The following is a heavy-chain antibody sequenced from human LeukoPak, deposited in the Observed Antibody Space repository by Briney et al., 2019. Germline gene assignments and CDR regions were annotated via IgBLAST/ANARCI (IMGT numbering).Heavy chain of an antibody. J-gene: IGHJ4*02. Sequence: GGSLRLSCAASGFTFSSYVMHWVRQAPGKGLEWVAVISYDGSNKYYADSVKGRFTISRDNSKNTLYLQMNSLRAEDTAVYYCARDVPYDYWGQGTLVTVSS. CDR2: ISYDGSNK. CDR1: GFTFSSYV. CDR3: ARDVPYDY. V-gene: IGHV3-30*03. D-gene: IGHD2-2*01.